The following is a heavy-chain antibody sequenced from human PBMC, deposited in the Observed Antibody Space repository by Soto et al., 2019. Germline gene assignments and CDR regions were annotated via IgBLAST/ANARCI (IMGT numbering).Heavy chain of an antibody. CDR2: IRSQPYGGTT. CDR1: GFPFANFL. CDR3: IGSFPF. Sequence: EVNLVDSGGGLVEPGRSLRLSCITSGFPFANFLMSWFRQAPGKGLEWVGFIRSQPYGGTTQYAPSVSGRFIISRDDSKGILYLQMNSLTTEDSGVYYCIGSFPFWGQGTLVTVSS. V-gene: IGHV3-49*03. D-gene: IGHD3-10*01. J-gene: IGHJ4*02.